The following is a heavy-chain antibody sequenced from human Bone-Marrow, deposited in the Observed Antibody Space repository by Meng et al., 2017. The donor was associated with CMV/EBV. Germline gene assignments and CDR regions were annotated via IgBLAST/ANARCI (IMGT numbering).Heavy chain of an antibody. J-gene: IGHJ6*02. V-gene: IGHV3-30*02. CDR2: IRYDGSNK. CDR1: GFTFSSYG. Sequence: GESLKISCAASGFTFSSYGMHWVRQAPGKGLEWVAFIRYDGSNKYYADSVKGRFTISRDNSKNTLYLQMNSLRAEDTAVYYCAKGAGTRYDFWSGYYTGIESYYYYGMDVWGQGTTVTASS. D-gene: IGHD3-3*01. CDR3: AKGAGTRYDFWSGYYTGIESYYYYGMDV.